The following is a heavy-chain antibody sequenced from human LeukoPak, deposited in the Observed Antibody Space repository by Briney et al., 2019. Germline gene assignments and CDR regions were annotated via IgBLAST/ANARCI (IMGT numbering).Heavy chain of an antibody. D-gene: IGHD1-26*01. CDR2: IRNKANSYTT. Sequence: QPGGSLRLSCAASGFSFSDHYMAWVRQAPGKGLEWVGRIRNKANSYTTEYAASVKGRFTISRDDSQNSLYLLMNNLKTEDTALYYCARDLGSGSPEGAFDIWGQGTMVTVSS. V-gene: IGHV3-72*01. CDR3: ARDLGSGSPEGAFDI. CDR1: GFSFSDHY. J-gene: IGHJ3*02.